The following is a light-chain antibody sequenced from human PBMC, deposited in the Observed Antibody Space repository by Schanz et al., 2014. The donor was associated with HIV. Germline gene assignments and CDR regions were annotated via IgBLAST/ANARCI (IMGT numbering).Light chain of an antibody. Sequence: DIQMTQSPSTLSASVGERVTITCRASQTVNSWVAWYQQRPGKAPKLLIHKASTLQSGVPARFSGSGSGTDFTLTISCLQSEDFATYYCQQYYSYPFTFGPGTKVDIK. V-gene: IGKV1-5*03. CDR2: KAS. CDR3: QQYYSYPFT. CDR1: QTVNSW. J-gene: IGKJ3*01.